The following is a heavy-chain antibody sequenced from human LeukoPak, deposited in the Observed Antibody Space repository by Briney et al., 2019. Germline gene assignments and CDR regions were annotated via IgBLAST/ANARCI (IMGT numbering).Heavy chain of an antibody. D-gene: IGHD1-26*01. CDR2: IYYSGST. V-gene: IGHV4-61*01. Sequence: PSETLSLTCTVSGGSVSSGSYYWSWIRQPPGKGLEWIGYIYYSGSTNYNPSLKSRVTISVDTSKNQFSLKLSSVTAADTAVYYCARGVGATRIDYWGQGTLVTVSS. J-gene: IGHJ4*02. CDR3: ARGVGATRIDY. CDR1: GGSVSSGSYY.